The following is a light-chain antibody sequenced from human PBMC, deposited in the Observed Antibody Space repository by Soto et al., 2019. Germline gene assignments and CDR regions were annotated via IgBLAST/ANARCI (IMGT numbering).Light chain of an antibody. CDR1: SSDVGAYKY. Sequence: QSALTQPPSASGPPGQSVTISCTGTSSDVGAYKYVSWYQQHPGKAPKLMIYEVTKRPSGVPGRFSGSKSGNTASLTVSGLQAEDEADYYCSSYAGNNNFVVFGGGTKVTVL. CDR3: SSYAGNNNFVV. V-gene: IGLV2-8*01. CDR2: EVT. J-gene: IGLJ2*01.